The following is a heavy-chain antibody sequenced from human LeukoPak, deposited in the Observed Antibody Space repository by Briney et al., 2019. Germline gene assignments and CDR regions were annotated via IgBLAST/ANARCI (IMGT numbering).Heavy chain of an antibody. V-gene: IGHV3-33*01. J-gene: IGHJ2*01. Sequence: GGSLRLSCAASGFTFSSYGMHWVRQAPGKGLEWVAVIWYDGSNKYYADSVKGRFTISRDNSKNTLYLQMNSLRAGDTAVYYCARESMTVTTRYYWYFDLWGRGTLVTVSS. CDR2: IWYDGSNK. D-gene: IGHD4-17*01. CDR1: GFTFSSYG. CDR3: ARESMTVTTRYYWYFDL.